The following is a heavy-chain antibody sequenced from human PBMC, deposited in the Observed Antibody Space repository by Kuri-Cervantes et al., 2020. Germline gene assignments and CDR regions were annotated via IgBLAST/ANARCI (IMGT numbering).Heavy chain of an antibody. V-gene: IGHV3-21*03. J-gene: IGHJ6*03. Sequence: GGSLRLCCAASGFTFSSYSMNWVRQAPGKRLEWVSSISSSSSYIYYADSVKGRFTISRDNAKNSLYLQMNSLGAEDTAVYYCAKLDYGDYEGGYYNYMDVWGKGTTVTVSS. D-gene: IGHD4-17*01. CDR2: ISSSSSYI. CDR3: AKLDYGDYEGGYYNYMDV. CDR1: GFTFSSYS.